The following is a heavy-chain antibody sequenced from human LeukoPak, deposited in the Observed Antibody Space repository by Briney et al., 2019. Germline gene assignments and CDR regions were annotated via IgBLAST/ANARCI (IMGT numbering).Heavy chain of an antibody. CDR3: ATTEGVTDKWLDP. CDR2: AGNDGRIK. V-gene: IGHV3-30*02. J-gene: IGHJ5*02. D-gene: IGHD2-8*01. CDR1: GFTFTTRG. Sequence: PGGSQRLSCAASGFTFTTRGMHWVRQAPGKGPQWVAFAGNDGRIKYNENSVEGRFTISRDNSKNTLYLQMNSLRPEDTAVYYCATTEGVTDKWLDPWGQGTQVTVSS.